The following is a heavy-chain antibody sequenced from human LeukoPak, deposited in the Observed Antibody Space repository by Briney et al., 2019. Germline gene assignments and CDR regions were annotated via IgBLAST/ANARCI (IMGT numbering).Heavy chain of an antibody. CDR2: INYSRSP. Sequence: SETLSLTCTVSRGSISSSSYFWGWIRQPPGKGLEWIGTINYSRSPYYNPSLRSRVTISLDTSKNQFSLKLSSVTAADTAMYYCASFREQYYYDSSGYEFDYWGQGTLVTVSS. V-gene: IGHV4-39*07. CDR1: RGSISSSSYF. D-gene: IGHD3-22*01. J-gene: IGHJ4*02. CDR3: ASFREQYYYDSSGYEFDY.